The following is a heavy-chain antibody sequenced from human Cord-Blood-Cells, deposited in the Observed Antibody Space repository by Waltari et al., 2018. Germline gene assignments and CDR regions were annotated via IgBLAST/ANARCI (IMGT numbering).Heavy chain of an antibody. D-gene: IGHD6-6*01. CDR2: IIPIFGTA. J-gene: IGHJ3*02. CDR3: ARETRGIAARPFAFDI. Sequence: QVQLVQSGAEVKKPGSSVKVSCTASGGTFSSYSTSRVPPAPGQGLEWMGGIIPIFGTANYAQKFQGRVTITADESTSTAYMELSSLRSEDTAVYYCARETRGIAARPFAFDIWGQGTMVTVSS. CDR1: GGTFSSYS. V-gene: IGHV1-69*12.